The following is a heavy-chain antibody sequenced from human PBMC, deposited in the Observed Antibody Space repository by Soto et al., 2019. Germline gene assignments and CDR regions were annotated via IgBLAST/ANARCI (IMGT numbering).Heavy chain of an antibody. CDR3: ARGVYGSGNYYTGPSAFDI. V-gene: IGHV1-69*06. CDR2: TIPVFNTA. D-gene: IGHD3-10*01. CDR1: GATLTDNG. J-gene: IGHJ3*02. Sequence: QVQLEQSGAEVKKPGSPVKVSCKAFGATLTDNGFACLRRPPGQGFEWMGGTIPVFNTARYAQKFQGRVTVTADKFTNIAYMELSSLRSEDTAFYFCARGVYGSGNYYTGPSAFDIWGQGTMVIVSS.